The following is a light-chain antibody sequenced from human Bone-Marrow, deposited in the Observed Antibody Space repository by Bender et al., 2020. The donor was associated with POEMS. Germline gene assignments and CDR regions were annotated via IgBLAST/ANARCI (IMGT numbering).Light chain of an antibody. V-gene: IGLV1-44*01. CDR2: TNN. J-gene: IGLJ2*01. CDR3: CSYGGRYTSVV. CDR1: GSNIGGYP. Sequence: QSVLTQPPSASGTPGQRVTISCSGSGSNIGGYPVNWYQQLPGTAPRLLIYTNNERPSGVPDRYSGSKSGNTASLTISGLQAEDEADYYCCSYGGRYTSVVFGGGTKLTVL.